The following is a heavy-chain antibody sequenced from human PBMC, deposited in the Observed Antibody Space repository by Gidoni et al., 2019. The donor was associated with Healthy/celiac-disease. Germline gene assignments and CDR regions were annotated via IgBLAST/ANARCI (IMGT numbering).Heavy chain of an antibody. J-gene: IGHJ4*02. CDR2: ISGSGSST. CDR1: GFTFSSYA. CDR3: AKDDSSGRGDY. D-gene: IGHD6-19*01. Sequence: EVQLLESGGGLVQPGGSLSISCAGSGFTFSSYAMSWVRQAPGKRLEWISTISGSGSSTYYADSVKGRFTISRDNSKNTLYLQMNSLRAEDTAVYYCAKDDSSGRGDYWGQGTLVTVSS. V-gene: IGHV3-23*01.